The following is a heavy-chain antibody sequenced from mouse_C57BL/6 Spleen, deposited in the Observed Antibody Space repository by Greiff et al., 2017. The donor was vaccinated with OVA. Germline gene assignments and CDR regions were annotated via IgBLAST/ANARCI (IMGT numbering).Heavy chain of an antibody. CDR2: ISSGGSYT. J-gene: IGHJ2*01. CDR3: ARHGTDY. V-gene: IGHV5-6*02. D-gene: IGHD3-3*01. Sequence: DVMLVESGGDLVKPGGSLKLSCAASGFTFSSYGMSWVRQTPDKRLEWVATISSGGSYTYYPDSVKGRFTISRDNAKNTLYLQMSSLKSEDTAMYYCARHGTDYWGQGTTLTVSS. CDR1: GFTFSSYG.